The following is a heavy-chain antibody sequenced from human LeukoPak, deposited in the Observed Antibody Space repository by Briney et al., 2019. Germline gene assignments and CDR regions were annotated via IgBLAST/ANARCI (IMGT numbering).Heavy chain of an antibody. CDR2: IYYGGST. Sequence: SETLSLTCTVSGGSVSSSHYWGWIRQPPGKGLEWIGSIYYGGSTYYNASLRSRVTTSVDTSKNQFSLKLSSVTAADTAVYYCARAKITMVRGVGIHMGYYMDVWGKGTTVTVSS. V-gene: IGHV4-39*07. J-gene: IGHJ6*03. CDR1: GGSVSSSHY. D-gene: IGHD3-10*01. CDR3: ARAKITMVRGVGIHMGYYMDV.